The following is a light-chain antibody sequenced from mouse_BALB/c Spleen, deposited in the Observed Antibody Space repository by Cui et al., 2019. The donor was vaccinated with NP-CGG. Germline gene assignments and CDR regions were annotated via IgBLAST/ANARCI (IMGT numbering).Light chain of an antibody. J-gene: IGLJ1*01. Sequence: VVTQESALTTSPGETVTLTCRSNTGAVTTSNYANWVQERPDHLFTGLIGGTNNRAPGVPARFSGSLIGDKAALTITGAQTEDEAIYFCALWYSNHWVFGGGTKLTVL. CDR2: GTN. CDR1: TGAVTTSNY. CDR3: ALWYSNHWV. V-gene: IGLV1*01.